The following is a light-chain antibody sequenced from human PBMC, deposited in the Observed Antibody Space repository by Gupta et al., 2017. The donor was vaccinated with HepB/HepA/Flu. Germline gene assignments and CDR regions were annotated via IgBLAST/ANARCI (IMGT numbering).Light chain of an antibody. CDR3: QAWDGSSLV. Sequence: SYELTQQPSVSVSPAQTATITCSGDKFGNTYASWFQQTPGQSPLLIIFQDSNRPSGIPERFSGSNSGNTATLTIIGTQPTDEAYYYCQAWDGSSLVFGGGTKLTVL. CDR1: KFGNTY. J-gene: IGLJ3*02. V-gene: IGLV3-1*01. CDR2: QDS.